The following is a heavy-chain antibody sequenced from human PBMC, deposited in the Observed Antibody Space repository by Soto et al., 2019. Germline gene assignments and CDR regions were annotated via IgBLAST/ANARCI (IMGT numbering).Heavy chain of an antibody. CDR2: IIPIFGTA. D-gene: IGHD3-22*01. V-gene: IGHV1-69*06. J-gene: IGHJ6*02. Sequence: QVQLVQSGAEVKKPGSSVKVSCKASGGTFSSYAISWVRQAPGQGLEWRGGIIPIFGTANYAQKSQGRATTTANNCTITACMELSRMRSEDTTVYYCAGKDYYDSSGSVHYYYGKDVWAQGTTVTV. CDR1: GGTFSSYA. CDR3: AGKDYYDSSGSVHYYYGKDV.